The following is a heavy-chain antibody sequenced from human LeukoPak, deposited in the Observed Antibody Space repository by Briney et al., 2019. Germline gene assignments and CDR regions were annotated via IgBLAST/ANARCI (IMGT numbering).Heavy chain of an antibody. D-gene: IGHD3-10*01. Sequence: ASVKVSCKASGYTFTSYSIHWVRQAPGQRLEWMGWINAGNGNTKYSQKFQDRVTITRVTSASTAYMELSSLRSEDTAVFYCARGVASGVALYYYSPWGQGTLVTVSS. J-gene: IGHJ5*02. CDR1: GYTFTSYS. CDR2: INAGNGNT. CDR3: ARGVASGVALYYYSP. V-gene: IGHV1-3*01.